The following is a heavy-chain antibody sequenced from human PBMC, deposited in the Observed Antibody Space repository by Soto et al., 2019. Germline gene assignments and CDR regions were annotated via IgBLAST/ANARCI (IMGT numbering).Heavy chain of an antibody. CDR1: GGSFSGYY. CDR3: AREKIPRITGTTLGSNWFDP. V-gene: IGHV4-34*01. Sequence: SETLSLTCAVYGGSFSGYYWSWIRQPPGKGLEWIGEINHSGSTNYNPSLKSRVTISVDTSKNQFSLKLSSVTAADTAVYYCAREKIPRITGTTLGSNWFDPWGQGTLVTVSS. D-gene: IGHD1-7*01. J-gene: IGHJ5*02. CDR2: INHSGST.